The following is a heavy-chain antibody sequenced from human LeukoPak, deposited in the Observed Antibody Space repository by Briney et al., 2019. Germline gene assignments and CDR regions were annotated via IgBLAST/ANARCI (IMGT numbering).Heavy chain of an antibody. CDR3: ASSGWYSPFDY. V-gene: IGHV3-30*03. CDR2: ISFDGSNK. Sequence: GGSLRPSCAASGFTFSSVGMHWVRQAPGKGLEWVAVISFDGSNKYYADSVKSRFTISRDNSKNTLHLQMNSLRAEDTAVYYCASSGWYSPFDYWGQGTLVTFSS. CDR1: GFTFSSVG. J-gene: IGHJ4*02. D-gene: IGHD6-19*01.